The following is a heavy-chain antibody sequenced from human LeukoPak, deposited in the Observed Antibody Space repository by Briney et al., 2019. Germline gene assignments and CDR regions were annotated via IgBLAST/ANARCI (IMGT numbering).Heavy chain of an antibody. CDR3: ARHNLYTGSDYPDFDY. Sequence: GGSLQISCKGSGSTFVSHWIAWVRQMPGKGLEWMGIIYPGDFDTRYSPSFRSQVIISADKSIPTAYLQWRSLKASDTAMYYCARHNLYTGSDYPDFDYWGQGTLVTVSS. J-gene: IGHJ4*02. CDR2: IYPGDFDT. D-gene: IGHD1-26*01. CDR1: GSTFVSHW. V-gene: IGHV5-51*01.